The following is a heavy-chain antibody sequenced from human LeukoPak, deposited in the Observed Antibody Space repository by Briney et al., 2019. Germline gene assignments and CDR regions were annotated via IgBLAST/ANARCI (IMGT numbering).Heavy chain of an antibody. CDR1: GGSISSSSYY. CDR2: IYYSGST. CDR3: ATPGYCSSTSCYIYFQH. J-gene: IGHJ1*01. Sequence: PSETLSLTCTVSGGSISSSSYYWGWIRQPPGKGLEWIGSIYYSGSTYYNPSLKSRVTISVDTSKNQFSLKLSSVTAADTAVYYCATPGYCSSTSCYIYFQHWGQGTLVTVSS. V-gene: IGHV4-39*01. D-gene: IGHD2-2*02.